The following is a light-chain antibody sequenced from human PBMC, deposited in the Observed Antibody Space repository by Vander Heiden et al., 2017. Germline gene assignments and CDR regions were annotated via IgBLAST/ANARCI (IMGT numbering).Light chain of an antibody. Sequence: EIALTQPPATLYLSPGERATLSCRASQSVSNSLAWYQQKPGQPPRLLMYDASIRATGPPARFSGGASATDFALTISILAPEDFTVYCCQQRSGCRITFGPGTKVDIK. CDR2: DAS. J-gene: IGKJ3*01. CDR1: QSVSNS. CDR3: QQRSGCRIT. V-gene: IGKV3-11*01.